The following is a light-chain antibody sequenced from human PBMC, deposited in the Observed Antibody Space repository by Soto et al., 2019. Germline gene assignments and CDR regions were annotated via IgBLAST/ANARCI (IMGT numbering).Light chain of an antibody. J-gene: IGLJ2*01. V-gene: IGLV2-14*01. CDR3: NSYTSDNTVV. Sequence: QSALTQPASVSGSPGQSITISCTGTSSDVGGYNYVSWYQQHPGKAPKLMIYDVTKRPSGVSDRFSGSKSGITASLTISGLQAEDEADYYCNSYTSDNTVVFGGGTKLTVL. CDR2: DVT. CDR1: SSDVGGYNY.